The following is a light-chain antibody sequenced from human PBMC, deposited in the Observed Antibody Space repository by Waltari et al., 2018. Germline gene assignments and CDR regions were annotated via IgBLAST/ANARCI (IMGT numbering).Light chain of an antibody. Sequence: EIVMMQSPGTLFASPGERVILSCRASQSVGSNLAWYQQTPGQAPRLLIYGASTRATDVPGTFSGSGSGRVFTLTISSLQSEDFALYYCQQYYNWPRTFGQGTKVEIK. V-gene: IGKV3-15*01. J-gene: IGKJ1*01. CDR1: QSVGSN. CDR3: QQYYNWPRT. CDR2: GAS.